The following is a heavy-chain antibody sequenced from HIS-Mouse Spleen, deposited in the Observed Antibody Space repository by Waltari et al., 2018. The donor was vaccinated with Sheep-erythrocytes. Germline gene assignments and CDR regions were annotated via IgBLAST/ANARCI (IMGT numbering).Heavy chain of an antibody. CDR1: GFTFSSYS. CDR3: ARVAAVTTYYFDY. Sequence: EVQLVESGGGLVKPGGSLRLSCAASGFTFSSYSMNWVRQAPGKGLEWVSSIRSSSSYIYYADSVKGRFTISRDNAKNSLYLQMNSLRAEDTAVYYCARVAAVTTYYFDYWGQGTLVTVSS. V-gene: IGHV3-21*01. D-gene: IGHD4-17*01. J-gene: IGHJ4*02. CDR2: IRSSSSYI.